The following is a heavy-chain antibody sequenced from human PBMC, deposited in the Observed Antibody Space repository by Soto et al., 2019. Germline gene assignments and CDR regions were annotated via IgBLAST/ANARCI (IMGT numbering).Heavy chain of an antibody. CDR1: GFSFSSLA. V-gene: IGHV3-23*01. D-gene: IGHD1-20*01. CDR3: SKXPXDLNXXYX. J-gene: IGHJ4*01. CDR2: ISGRGVDT. Sequence: GSLRLSCAASGFSFSSLAMSWVRQAPGKGLEWVSSISGRGVDTLYADSVKGRFTISRDNSRNTLYLQVXXXXAXXXXVXXXSKXPXDLNXXYXWG.